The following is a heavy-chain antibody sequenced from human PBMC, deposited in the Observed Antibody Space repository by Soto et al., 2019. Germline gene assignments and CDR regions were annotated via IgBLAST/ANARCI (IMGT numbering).Heavy chain of an antibody. V-gene: IGHV4-39*01. D-gene: IGHD3-22*01. J-gene: IGHJ4*02. CDR3: ARHVLSGYYG. CDR1: GGSVSSSSYY. Sequence: QLQLQESGPGLVKPSETLSLTCTVSGGSVSSSSYYWGWIRQPPGKGLEWIGSIYYSGSTYYNPSLKSRVTISVDTSKNQFSLKLSSVTAADTAVYYCARHVLSGYYGWGQGTLVTVSS. CDR2: IYYSGST.